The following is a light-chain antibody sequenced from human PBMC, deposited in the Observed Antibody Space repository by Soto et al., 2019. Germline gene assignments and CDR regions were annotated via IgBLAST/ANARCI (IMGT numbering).Light chain of an antibody. V-gene: IGLV2-14*03. CDR3: SSYTGITTLVM. J-gene: IGLJ3*02. CDR1: SSDVGAHNY. CDR2: DVS. Sequence: QSALTQPASVSGSPGQSIAISCTGTSSDVGAHNYVSWYQQHPGKAPKLMIYDVSNRPSGVSTRFSGSKSGNTASLTISGLQAEDEADYYCSSYTGITTLVMFGGGTKVTVL.